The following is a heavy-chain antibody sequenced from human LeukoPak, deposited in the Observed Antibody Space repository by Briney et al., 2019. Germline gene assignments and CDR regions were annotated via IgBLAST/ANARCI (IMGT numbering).Heavy chain of an antibody. Sequence: PSETLSLTCSVSRASISSYYWSWIRQPPGKGLEWIAYIHYTGNTDSNPSLKGRVTISVDTSRRQFSLQLTSVTAADTAVYYCARHEPGWRGAFDIWGQGTMVTVSS. D-gene: IGHD1-14*01. CDR1: RASISSYY. CDR2: IHYTGNT. V-gene: IGHV4-59*08. CDR3: ARHEPGWRGAFDI. J-gene: IGHJ3*02.